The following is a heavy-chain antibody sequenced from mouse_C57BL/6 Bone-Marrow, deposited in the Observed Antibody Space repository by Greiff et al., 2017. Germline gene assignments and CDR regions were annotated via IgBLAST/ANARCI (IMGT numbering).Heavy chain of an antibody. V-gene: IGHV3-4*01. CDR3: ASGDYGSSHWYFDV. CDR2: ISSSGSS. D-gene: IGHD1-1*01. CDR1: GYSITNGNHW. J-gene: IGHJ1*03. Sequence: EVLLVESGPALVKPSQTVSLTCTVTGYSITNGNHWWNWLRQVSGSKLEWIGYISSSGSSDSNPSLKSRISITRDTSKTQLFLQLNSVTTEAIATYYCASGDYGSSHWYFDVWGTGTTVTVSS.